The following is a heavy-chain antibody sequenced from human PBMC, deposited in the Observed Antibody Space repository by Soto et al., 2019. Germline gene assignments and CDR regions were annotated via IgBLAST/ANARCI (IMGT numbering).Heavy chain of an antibody. V-gene: IGHV3-21*01. CDR2: ISSSSSYI. J-gene: IGHJ4*02. CDR1: GFTFSSYS. D-gene: IGHD3-22*01. Sequence: GGSLRLSCAASGFTFSSYSMNWVRQAPGKGLEWVSSISSSSSYIYYADSVKGRFTISRDNAKNSLYLQMNSLRAEDTAVYYCASEVGYYDSSGCFDYWGQGTLVTVSS. CDR3: ASEVGYYDSSGCFDY.